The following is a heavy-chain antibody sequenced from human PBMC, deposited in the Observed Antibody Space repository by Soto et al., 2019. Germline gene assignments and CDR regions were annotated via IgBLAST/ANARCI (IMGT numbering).Heavy chain of an antibody. CDR3: ARDIASYAYGEGY. D-gene: IGHD2-21*01. CDR2: VYSSGTT. V-gene: IGHV4-4*07. CDR1: GGSINSYW. J-gene: IGHJ4*02. Sequence: SETLSLTCIVSGGSINSYWWSWIRQPAGKGLEWIGRVYSSGTTDYNPSLNSRATMSVETSKNQFSLKLSSVTAADTAVYYCARDIASYAYGEGYWGQGIQVTVS.